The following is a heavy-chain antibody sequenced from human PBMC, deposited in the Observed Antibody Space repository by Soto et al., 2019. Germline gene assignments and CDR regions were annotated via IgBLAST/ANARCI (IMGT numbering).Heavy chain of an antibody. J-gene: IGHJ6*02. CDR2: IIPILGIA. CDR3: ASFTSMGMDV. D-gene: IGHD3-3*01. CDR1: GGTFSSYT. V-gene: IGHV1-69*02. Sequence: QVQLVQSGAEVKKPGSSVKVSCKASGGTFSSYTISWVRQAPGQGLEWMGRIIPILGIANYAQKFQGRVTITANKPTRTAYMELSSLRSEDTAVYYCASFTSMGMDVWGQGTTVTVSS.